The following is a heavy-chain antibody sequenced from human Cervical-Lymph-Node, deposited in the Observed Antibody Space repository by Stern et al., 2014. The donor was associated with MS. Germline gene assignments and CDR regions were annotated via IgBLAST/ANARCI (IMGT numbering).Heavy chain of an antibody. V-gene: IGHV3-11*01. CDR2: IDSSGSTK. CDR3: ASADVEPPHYYYGMDV. Sequence: VQLVQSGGGLVKPGGSLRLSCAASGFTFSDYSMSWVRQAPGKGLAWVSYIDSSGSTKYYADSVKGRFPISRDNAQNSLFLQMSSLRVEDTAVYYCASADVEPPHYYYGMDVWGQGTTVTVSS. CDR1: GFTFSDYS. J-gene: IGHJ6*02.